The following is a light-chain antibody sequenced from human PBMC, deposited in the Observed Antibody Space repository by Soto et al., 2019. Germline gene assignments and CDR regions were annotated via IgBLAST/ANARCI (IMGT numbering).Light chain of an antibody. V-gene: IGKV3-20*01. CDR1: QSVSSSY. Sequence: EIVLTQSPGTLSLSPGERATLSCRASQSVSSSYLAWYQQKPGQAPRLLIYGASSIATGIPDRFSGSGSGTDFTVTISILEPEDFAVYYCQQYGSSPKTFGQGTKVEIK. CDR3: QQYGSSPKT. CDR2: GAS. J-gene: IGKJ1*01.